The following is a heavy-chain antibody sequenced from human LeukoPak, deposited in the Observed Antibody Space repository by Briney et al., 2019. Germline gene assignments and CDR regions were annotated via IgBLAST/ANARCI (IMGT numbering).Heavy chain of an antibody. CDR2: ISGSGGRT. V-gene: IGHV3-23*01. CDR1: GFTFSSYA. D-gene: IGHD6-19*01. J-gene: IGHJ4*02. CDR3: AKEKYSSGFFDY. Sequence: PGASLRLSCAASGFTFSSYAMSWVRQAPGKGLEWVSAISGSGGRTYYADSVKGRFTISRDNSKNTLYLQMNSLRAEDTAVYYCAKEKYSSGFFDYWGRGTLVTVSS.